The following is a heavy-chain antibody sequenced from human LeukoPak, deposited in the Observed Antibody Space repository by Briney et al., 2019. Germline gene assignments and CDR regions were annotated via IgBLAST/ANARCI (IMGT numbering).Heavy chain of an antibody. CDR1: GYTFTSYA. V-gene: IGHV1-46*01. Sequence: ASVKVSCKASGYTFTSYAMHWVRQAPGQRLEWMGIINPSGGSTSYAQKFQGRVTMTRDTSTSTVYMELSSLRSEDTAVYYCARYFDGDGFDYWGQGTLVTVSS. CDR3: ARYFDGDGFDY. J-gene: IGHJ4*02. D-gene: IGHD3-9*01. CDR2: INPSGGST.